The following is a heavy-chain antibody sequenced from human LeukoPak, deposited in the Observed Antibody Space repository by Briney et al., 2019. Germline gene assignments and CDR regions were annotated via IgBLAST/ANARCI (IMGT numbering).Heavy chain of an antibody. V-gene: IGHV4-34*01. CDR1: GGSFSGYY. CDR3: ARHPTEDIVVVVAARGFDY. CDR2: INHSGST. D-gene: IGHD2-15*01. J-gene: IGHJ4*02. Sequence: SETLSLTCAVYGGSFSGYYWSWIRQPPGKGLEWIGEINHSGSTNYNPSLRSRVTISVDTSKNQFSLKLSSVTAADTAVYYCARHPTEDIVVVVAARGFDYWGQGTLVTVSS.